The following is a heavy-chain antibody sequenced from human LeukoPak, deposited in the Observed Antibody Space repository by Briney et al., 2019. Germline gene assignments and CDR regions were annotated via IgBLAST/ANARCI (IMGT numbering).Heavy chain of an antibody. D-gene: IGHD5-12*01. J-gene: IGHJ6*02. Sequence: ASVKVSCKAFGYTFTSYGISWVRQAPGQGLEWMGWISAYNGNTNYAQKLQGRVTTTTDTSTSTAYMELRSLRSDDTAVYYCARVDIVGTIIYGMDVWGQGTTVTV. CDR1: GYTFTSYG. CDR2: ISAYNGNT. V-gene: IGHV1-18*01. CDR3: ARVDIVGTIIYGMDV.